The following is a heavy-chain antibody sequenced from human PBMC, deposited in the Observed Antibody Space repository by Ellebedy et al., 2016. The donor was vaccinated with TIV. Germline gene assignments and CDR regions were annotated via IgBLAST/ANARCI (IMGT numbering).Heavy chain of an antibody. Sequence: GESLKIPCKGSGYSFTSYWIGRVRQMPGKGLEWMGIIYPGDSDTRYSPSFQGQVTISADKSNSTAYLQWSSLKASDTAMYYCASRIAAADTYYYYGMDVWGQGTTVTVSS. V-gene: IGHV5-51*01. CDR2: IYPGDSDT. CDR1: GYSFTSYW. J-gene: IGHJ6*02. CDR3: ASRIAAADTYYYYGMDV. D-gene: IGHD6-13*01.